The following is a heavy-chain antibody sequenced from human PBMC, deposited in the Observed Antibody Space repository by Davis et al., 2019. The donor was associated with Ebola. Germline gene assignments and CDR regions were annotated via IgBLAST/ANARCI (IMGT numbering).Heavy chain of an antibody. V-gene: IGHV1-2*02. D-gene: IGHD1-26*01. CDR1: GYTFTGYY. J-gene: IGHJ4*02. CDR2: INPNSGGT. CDR3: ARISGSYYVVDY. Sequence: ASVKVSCKASGYTFTGYYMHWVRQAPGQGLEWMGWINPNSGGTNYAQKFQGRVTMTRDTSISTAYMELSRLRSDDTAVYYCARISGSYYVVDYWGQGTLVTVSS.